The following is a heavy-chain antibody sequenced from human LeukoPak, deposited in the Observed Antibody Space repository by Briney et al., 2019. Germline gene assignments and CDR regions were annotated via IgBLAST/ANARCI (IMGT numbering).Heavy chain of an antibody. J-gene: IGHJ5*02. Sequence: SETLSLTCTVSGYSISSGYYWGWIRQPPGKGLEWIGSIYHSGSTYYNPSLKSRVTISVDTSKNQFSLKLSSVTAADTAVYYRARDGFNNWNFPFDPWGQGTLVTVSS. CDR1: GYSISSGYY. CDR2: IYHSGST. D-gene: IGHD1-7*01. CDR3: ARDGFNNWNFPFDP. V-gene: IGHV4-38-2*02.